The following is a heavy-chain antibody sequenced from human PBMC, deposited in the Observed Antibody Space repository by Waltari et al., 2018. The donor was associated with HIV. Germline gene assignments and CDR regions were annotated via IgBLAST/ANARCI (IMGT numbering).Heavy chain of an antibody. CDR2: ISSSSSYI. Sequence: EVQLVESGGGLVKPGGSLRLSCAASGFTFRRYSRNWVRQAPGKGLEWVSSISSSSSYIYYADSVKGLFTISRDNAKNSLYLQMNSLRAEDTAVYYCARDSGPYYYDSSGYASFDYWGQGTLVTVSS. CDR1: GFTFRRYS. J-gene: IGHJ4*02. D-gene: IGHD3-22*01. V-gene: IGHV3-21*01. CDR3: ARDSGPYYYDSSGYASFDY.